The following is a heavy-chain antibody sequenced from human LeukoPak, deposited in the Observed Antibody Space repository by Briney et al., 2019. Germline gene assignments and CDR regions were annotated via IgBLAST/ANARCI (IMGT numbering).Heavy chain of an antibody. CDR1: GYSFTSYW. D-gene: IGHD1-26*01. Sequence: GESLKISCKGSGYSFTSYWIGWVRQMPGKGLEWMGIIYPGDSDTRYSPSFQGQVTISADKSISTAYLQWSSLKASDTAMYYCARHLGSRFDYYYMDVWGKGTTVTVSS. J-gene: IGHJ6*03. CDR3: ARHLGSRFDYYYMDV. CDR2: IYPGDSDT. V-gene: IGHV5-51*01.